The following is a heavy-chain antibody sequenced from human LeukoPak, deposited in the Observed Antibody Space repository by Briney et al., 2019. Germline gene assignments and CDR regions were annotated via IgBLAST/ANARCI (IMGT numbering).Heavy chain of an antibody. J-gene: IGHJ4*02. D-gene: IGHD3-22*01. CDR1: GGSISSYY. CDR2: IYYSGST. Sequence: MASETLSLTCTVSGGSISSYYWGWIRQPPGKGLEWIGNIYYSGSTYYNPSLKSRVTISVDTSQSQFSLRLSSVTAADTAVYYCARYDSGGFYRNFDYWGQGTLVTVSS. CDR3: ARYDSGGFYRNFDY. V-gene: IGHV4-39*01.